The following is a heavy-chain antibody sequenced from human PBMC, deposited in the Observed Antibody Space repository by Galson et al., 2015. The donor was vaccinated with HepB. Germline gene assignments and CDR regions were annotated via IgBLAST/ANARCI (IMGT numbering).Heavy chain of an antibody. CDR3: VRDVQSDTNYGFDY. CDR2: IYYGGTT. CDR1: GDSVSSGNSS. J-gene: IGHJ4*01. Sequence: SETLSLTCTVSGDSVSSGNSSWTWVRQSPGKGLEWIGYIYYGGTTNYNSSLKRRVTISLDTSKNVFSLKLKSVMKADTAVYYCVRDVQSDTNYGFDYWGLGILVTVSS. V-gene: IGHV4-61*03. D-gene: IGHD4-11*01.